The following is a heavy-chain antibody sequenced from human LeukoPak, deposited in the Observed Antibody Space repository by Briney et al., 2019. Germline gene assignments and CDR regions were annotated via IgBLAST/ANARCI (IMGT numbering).Heavy chain of an antibody. CDR1: GFTFSSYE. Sequence: GGSLRLSXAASGFTFSSYEMNWVSQAPGKGLEWISYISSSGSAIYYADSVKGRFTISRDNVKNSLFLQMNSLRAEDTAVYYCARMAGNDYWGQGALVIVSS. CDR3: ARMAGNDY. D-gene: IGHD5-24*01. V-gene: IGHV3-48*03. J-gene: IGHJ4*02. CDR2: ISSSGSAI.